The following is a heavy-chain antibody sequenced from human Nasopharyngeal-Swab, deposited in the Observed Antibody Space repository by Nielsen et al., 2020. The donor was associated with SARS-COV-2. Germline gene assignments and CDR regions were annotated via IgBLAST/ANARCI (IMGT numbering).Heavy chain of an antibody. Sequence: GESLKISCAASGFTFRSYVMNWVRQAPGKGLEWVSGISASGGNTYHADSVKGRFTISRDNSKNTLYLQMNSLRAEDTAVYYCAKYNWNTMATFDPWGQGTLVTVSS. CDR2: ISASGGNT. V-gene: IGHV3-23*01. D-gene: IGHD1-20*01. CDR1: GFTFRSYV. CDR3: AKYNWNTMATFDP. J-gene: IGHJ5*02.